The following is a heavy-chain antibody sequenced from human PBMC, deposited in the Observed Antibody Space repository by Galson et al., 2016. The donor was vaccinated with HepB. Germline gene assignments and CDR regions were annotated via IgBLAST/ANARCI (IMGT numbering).Heavy chain of an antibody. J-gene: IGHJ5*02. CDR2: ISGSNSYI. CDR3: ARGREFIAVTGSRWFDP. Sequence: SLRLSCAASGFTISSYSMNWVRQAPGKGLEWVSSISGSNSYIYYADSVKGRFTISRDNAKNSLYLQMNSLRAEDTAVYYCARGREFIAVTGSRWFDPWGQGTLVTISS. D-gene: IGHD6-19*01. CDR1: GFTISSYS. V-gene: IGHV3-21*01.